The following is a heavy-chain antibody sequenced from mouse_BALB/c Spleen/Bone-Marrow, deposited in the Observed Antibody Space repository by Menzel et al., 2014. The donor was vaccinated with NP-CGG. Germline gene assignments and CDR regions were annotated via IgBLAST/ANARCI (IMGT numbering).Heavy chain of an antibody. J-gene: IGHJ1*01. V-gene: IGHV7-3*02. Sequence: EVQLVESGGGLVQPGGSLRLSCATSGVTFTDYYMSWVRQPPGKALEWLGFIRNKANGHTTEFGASVKGRFTISRGNSQSILYLQMNTLRAEDSATYYCARDINDGYYWYFDVWGAGTTVTVSS. CDR1: GVTFTDYY. CDR2: IRNKANGHTT. D-gene: IGHD2-3*01. CDR3: ARDINDGYYWYFDV.